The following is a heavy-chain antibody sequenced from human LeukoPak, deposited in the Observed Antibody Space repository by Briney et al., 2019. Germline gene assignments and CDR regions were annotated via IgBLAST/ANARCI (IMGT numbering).Heavy chain of an antibody. D-gene: IGHD2-2*01. J-gene: IGHJ6*03. Sequence: SVKVSCKASVGTFSSYAISWVRQAPGQGLEWMGGIIPIFGTANYAQKFQGRVTITADESTSTAYMELSSLRSEDTAVYYCARVGCSSTSCSRYYYYNMDVWGEGTTVTVSS. CDR1: VGTFSSYA. CDR2: IIPIFGTA. CDR3: ARVGCSSTSCSRYYYYNMDV. V-gene: IGHV1-69*01.